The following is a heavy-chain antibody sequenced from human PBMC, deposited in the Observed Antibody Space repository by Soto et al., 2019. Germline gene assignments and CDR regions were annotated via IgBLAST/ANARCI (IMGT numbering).Heavy chain of an antibody. V-gene: IGHV3-30*03. D-gene: IGHD3-3*01. CDR1: GFTFSSYG. CDR3: AIDFFRGY. CDR2: ISYDGSNK. J-gene: IGHJ4*02. Sequence: HPGGSLRLSCAASGFTFSSYGMHWVRQAPGKGLEWVAVISYDGSNKYYADSVKGRFTISRDNSKNTLYLQMNSLRAEDTAVYYCAIDFFRGYWGQGTLVTVSS.